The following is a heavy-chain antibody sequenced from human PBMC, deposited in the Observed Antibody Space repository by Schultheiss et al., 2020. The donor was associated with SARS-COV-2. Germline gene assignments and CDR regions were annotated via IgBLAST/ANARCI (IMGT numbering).Heavy chain of an antibody. D-gene: IGHD6-13*01. CDR1: GYTFTSYA. V-gene: IGHV1-3*01. CDR2: INAGNGNT. J-gene: IGHJ4*02. Sequence: GESLKISCKASGYTFTSYAMHWVRQAPGQRLEWMGWINAGNGNTKYSQKFQGRVTITRDTSANTAYMELNSLRSEDTAVYYCARGGPRYSSSWYVFDHWGQGTLVTVSS. CDR3: ARGGPRYSSSWYVFDH.